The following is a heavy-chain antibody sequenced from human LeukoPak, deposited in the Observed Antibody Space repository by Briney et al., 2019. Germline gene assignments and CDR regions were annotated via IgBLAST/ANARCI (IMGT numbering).Heavy chain of an antibody. Sequence: GASVKVSCKASGYTFTGYHIHWVRQAPGQGLEWMGRINPNSGDTNYAQKFQDRVTITRDTSASTAYMELSSLRSEDTAVYYCARRIRDFDYWGQGTLVTVSS. CDR3: ARRIRDFDY. V-gene: IGHV1-2*06. CDR2: INPNSGDT. J-gene: IGHJ4*02. D-gene: IGHD2-15*01. CDR1: GYTFTGYH.